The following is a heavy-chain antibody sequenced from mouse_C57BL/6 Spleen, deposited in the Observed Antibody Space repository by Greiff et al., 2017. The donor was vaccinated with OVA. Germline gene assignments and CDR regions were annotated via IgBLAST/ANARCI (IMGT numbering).Heavy chain of an antibody. Sequence: QVQLQQPGAELVRPGPSVKLSCKASGYTFTSYWMHWVKQRPGQGLEWIGVIDPSDSYTNYNQKFKGKATLTVDTYSSTAYMQLSSLTSEDSAVYYCARQLRLRAMDYWGQGTSVTVSS. J-gene: IGHJ4*01. D-gene: IGHD3-2*02. CDR2: IDPSDSYT. V-gene: IGHV1-59*01. CDR1: GYTFTSYW. CDR3: ARQLRLRAMDY.